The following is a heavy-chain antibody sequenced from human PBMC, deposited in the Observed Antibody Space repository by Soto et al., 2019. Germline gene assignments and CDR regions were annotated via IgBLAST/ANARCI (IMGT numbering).Heavy chain of an antibody. CDR1: GFPLSTSGVG. J-gene: IGHJ3*02. D-gene: IGHD2-15*01. Sequence: SGPTLVNPTQTLTLTCTFSGFPLSTSGVGVGWIRQPPGKALEWLALMYWNDDKRYSPSLKSRLTITKDTSKNQVVLTMTNMDPVDTATYYCAHRRDIVVVVAASGAFDIWGKGTMVTVSS. CDR2: MYWNDDK. CDR3: AHRRDIVVVVAASGAFDI. V-gene: IGHV2-5*01.